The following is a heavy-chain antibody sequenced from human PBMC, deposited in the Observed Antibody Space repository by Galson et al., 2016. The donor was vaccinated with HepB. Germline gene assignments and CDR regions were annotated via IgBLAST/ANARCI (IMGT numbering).Heavy chain of an antibody. CDR1: GGSISSFNW. D-gene: IGHD3-9*01. CDR3: ARAPQDYDILTGYFWGYFDY. V-gene: IGHV4-4*02. CDR2: IFHSGST. Sequence: SETLSLTCAVSGGSISSFNWWSWVRQSPGKGLEWIGEIFHSGSTNYNPSLKSRVTISVDKSKNQFSLKLGSVTAADTAVYYCARAPQDYDILTGYFWGYFDYWGQGTLVTVSS. J-gene: IGHJ4*02.